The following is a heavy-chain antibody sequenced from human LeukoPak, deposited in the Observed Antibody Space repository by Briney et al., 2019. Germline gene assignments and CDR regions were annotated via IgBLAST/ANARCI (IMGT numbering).Heavy chain of an antibody. CDR2: IIPIFGTA. J-gene: IGHJ4*02. CDR1: GGTFSSYA. V-gene: IGHV1-69*13. Sequence: SVKVSCKASGGTFSSYAISWVRQAPGQGLEWMGGIIPIFGTANYAQKFQGRVTITADESTSIAYMELSSLRSEDTAVYYCARADHQWLPQGGFDYWGQGTLVTVSS. CDR3: ARADHQWLPQGGFDY. D-gene: IGHD6-19*01.